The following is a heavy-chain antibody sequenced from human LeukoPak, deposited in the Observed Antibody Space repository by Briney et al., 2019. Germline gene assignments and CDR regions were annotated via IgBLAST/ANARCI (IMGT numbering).Heavy chain of an antibody. J-gene: IGHJ4*02. CDR2: INHSGST. V-gene: IGHV4-34*01. Sequence: SETLSLTCAVYGGSFSGYYWSWIRQPPGKGLEWIGEINHSGSTNYNPSLKSRVTISVDTSKNQFSLKLSSVTAADTAVYYCARQRGYSYGYDQFFDYWGQGTLVTVPS. D-gene: IGHD5-18*01. CDR1: GGSFSGYY. CDR3: ARQRGYSYGYDQFFDY.